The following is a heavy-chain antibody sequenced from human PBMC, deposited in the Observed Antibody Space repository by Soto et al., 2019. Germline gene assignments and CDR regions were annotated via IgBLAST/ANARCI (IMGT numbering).Heavy chain of an antibody. CDR2: INSDGSST. Sequence: EVQLVESGGGLVQPGGSLRLSCAASGFTFSSYWMHWVRQAPGKGLVWVSRINSDGSSTSYADSVKGRFTISRDNAKNTMYLQMNSLRAEDTAVYYCARVYCRGGSCYHREYWGQGTLVTVSS. CDR3: ARVYCRGGSCYHREY. V-gene: IGHV3-74*01. J-gene: IGHJ4*02. D-gene: IGHD2-15*01. CDR1: GFTFSSYW.